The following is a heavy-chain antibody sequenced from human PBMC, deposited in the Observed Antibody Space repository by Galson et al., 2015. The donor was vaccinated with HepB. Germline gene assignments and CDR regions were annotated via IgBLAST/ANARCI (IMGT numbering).Heavy chain of an antibody. CDR1: GFTFNEYY. V-gene: IGHV3-11*06. D-gene: IGHD4-17*01. CDR3: ARVADADYGDHSHFDF. Sequence: SLRLSCAASGFTFNEYYMTWIRQAPGQGLEWLSYISSSGSYTNYADSVSGRFTISRDNAKSSLFLQMNSLRAEDTAIYYCARVADADYGDHSHFDFWGQGNLVTVSS. J-gene: IGHJ4*02. CDR2: ISSSGSYT.